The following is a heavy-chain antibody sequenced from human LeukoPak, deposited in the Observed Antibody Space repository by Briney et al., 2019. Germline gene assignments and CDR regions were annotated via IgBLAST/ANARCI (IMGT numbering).Heavy chain of an antibody. Sequence: SETLSLTCTVSGGSISSGGYYWSWIRQHPGKGLEWIGYIYYSGSTYYNPSLKSRVTISVDTSKNQFSLKLSSVTAADTAVYYCARVYAWEGALDYWGQGTLVTVSS. D-gene: IGHD3-16*01. CDR3: ARVYAWEGALDY. CDR2: IYYSGST. CDR1: GGSISSGGYY. V-gene: IGHV4-31*03. J-gene: IGHJ4*02.